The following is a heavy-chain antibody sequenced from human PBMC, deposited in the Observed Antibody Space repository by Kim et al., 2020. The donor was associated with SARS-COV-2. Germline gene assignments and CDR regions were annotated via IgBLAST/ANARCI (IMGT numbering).Heavy chain of an antibody. Sequence: SETLSLTCTVSGGSISSGSYYWSWIRQPAGKGLEWIGRIYTSGSTNYNPSLKSRVTISVDTSKNQFSLKLSSVTAADTAVYYCARGATMVRGVIKVPYGMDVWGQGTTVTVSS. D-gene: IGHD3-10*01. CDR3: ARGATMVRGVIKVPYGMDV. J-gene: IGHJ6*02. V-gene: IGHV4-61*02. CDR1: GGSISSGSYY. CDR2: IYTSGST.